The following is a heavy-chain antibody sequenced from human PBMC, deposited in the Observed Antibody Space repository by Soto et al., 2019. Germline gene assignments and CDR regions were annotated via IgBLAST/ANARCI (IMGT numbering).Heavy chain of an antibody. CDR1: GFTFSSHV. Sequence: EVQLWESGGGLVQPGGSLRLSCAVSGFTFSSHVMSWVRQAPGKGLEWVSAISGTGGTYYADSVKGRFTISRDNSKNAIYLQMNSLRDEDTAVYYCAKDRRGAYCSGGICYSPDYWGQVTLVIVSS. J-gene: IGHJ4*02. CDR3: AKDRRGAYCSGGICYSPDY. V-gene: IGHV3-23*01. CDR2: ISGTGGT. D-gene: IGHD2-15*01.